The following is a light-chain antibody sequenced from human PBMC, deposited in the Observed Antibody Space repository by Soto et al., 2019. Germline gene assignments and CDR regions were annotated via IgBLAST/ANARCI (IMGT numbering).Light chain of an antibody. CDR1: QGISNY. CDR2: AAS. J-gene: IGKJ4*01. V-gene: IGKV1-27*01. Sequence: DIQMTQSPSSLSASVGDRVTITCRSSQGISNYLAWYQQIPGKVPKLLISAASTLQSGVPSRFSGSGSAKDFTITISSLQPEDVATYYCQKYTNVPAFGGGTKVEIK. CDR3: QKYTNVPA.